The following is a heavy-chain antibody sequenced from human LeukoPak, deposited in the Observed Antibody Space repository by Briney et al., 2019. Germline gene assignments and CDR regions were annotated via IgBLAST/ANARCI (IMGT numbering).Heavy chain of an antibody. V-gene: IGHV3-66*01. CDR3: VRVASRAFDY. J-gene: IGHJ4*02. CDR1: RFTVSSNY. Sequence: PGGSLRLSCAASRFTVSSNYMSWVRQAPGKGLEWVSIIYTGTTTYYADSVKGRFTISRDNPKNTLYLQMSSLRAEDTAVYYCVRVASRAFDYWGQGALVTVSS. CDR2: IYTGTTT.